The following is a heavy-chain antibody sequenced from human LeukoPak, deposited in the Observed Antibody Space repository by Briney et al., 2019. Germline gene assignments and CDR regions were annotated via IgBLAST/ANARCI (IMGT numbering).Heavy chain of an antibody. J-gene: IGHJ3*02. CDR2: IYYSGST. Sequence: SETLSLTCTVSGGSISSYYWSWIRQPPGKGLEWIGYIYYSGSTNYKPSLKSRVTISVDTSKNPFSLKLSSVTAADTAVYYCARPNYGDYGSDAFDIWGQGTMVTVSS. V-gene: IGHV4-59*01. CDR3: ARPNYGDYGSDAFDI. D-gene: IGHD4-17*01. CDR1: GGSISSYY.